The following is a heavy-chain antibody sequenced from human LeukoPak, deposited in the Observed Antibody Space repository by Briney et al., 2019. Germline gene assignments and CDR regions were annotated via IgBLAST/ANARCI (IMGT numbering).Heavy chain of an antibody. Sequence: PGGSLRLSCAASGFTFSSYSLNWVRQAPGKGLEWVASISSSSSYMYYADSMKGRFNISRDNAKNSLYLQMNSLRAEDTAVYYCARDQTTMVRGVGDFWGQGTLVTVSS. CDR1: GFTFSSYS. J-gene: IGHJ4*02. CDR2: ISSSSSYM. CDR3: ARDQTTMVRGVGDF. V-gene: IGHV3-21*01. D-gene: IGHD3-10*01.